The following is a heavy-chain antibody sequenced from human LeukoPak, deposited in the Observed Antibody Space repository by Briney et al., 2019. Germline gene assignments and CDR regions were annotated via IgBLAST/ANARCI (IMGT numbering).Heavy chain of an antibody. J-gene: IGHJ4*02. CDR2: TSYDGNNH. CDR3: ARYLEGFDY. Sequence: GGSPRLSCAASGFTFSSFAMHWVRQAPGKGLEWVAVTSYDGNNHYYPDSVKGRFTVSRDNSKNTLYLQMNSLRPEDTAVYYCARYLEGFDYWGQGTLVTVSS. CDR1: GFTFSSFA. V-gene: IGHV3-30-3*01.